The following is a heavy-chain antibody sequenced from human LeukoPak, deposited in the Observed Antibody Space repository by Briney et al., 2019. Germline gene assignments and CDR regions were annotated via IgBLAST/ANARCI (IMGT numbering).Heavy chain of an antibody. CDR2: IYYSGST. V-gene: IGHV4-39*07. CDR3: ARIYEWERLFDY. CDR1: GGSISSSSYY. J-gene: IGHJ4*02. Sequence: LETLSLTCTVSGGSISSSSYYWGWIRQPPGKGLEWIGSIYYSGSTYYNPSLKSRVTISVDTSKNQFSLKLSSVTAADTAVYYCARIYEWERLFDYWGQGTLVTVSS. D-gene: IGHD1-26*01.